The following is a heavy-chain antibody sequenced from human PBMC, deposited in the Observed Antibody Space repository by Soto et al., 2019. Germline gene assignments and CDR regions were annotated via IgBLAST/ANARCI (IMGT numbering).Heavy chain of an antibody. D-gene: IGHD5-18*01. CDR1: GFTFSTYA. CDR3: VREPKDELQLRIDY. Sequence: LRLSCAASGFTFSTYAMHWVRQAPGKGLEWVAVISSDGNNKHYAESLKGRFTISRDNPQNTLFLQMDSLNAEDTAVYYCVREPKDELQLRIDYWGQGNLVTVSS. J-gene: IGHJ4*02. V-gene: IGHV3-30-3*01. CDR2: ISSDGNNK.